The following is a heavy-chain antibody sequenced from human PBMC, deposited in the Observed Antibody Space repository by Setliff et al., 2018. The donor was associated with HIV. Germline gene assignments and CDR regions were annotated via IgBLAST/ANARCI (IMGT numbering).Heavy chain of an antibody. CDR2: ISAYNGNI. Sequence: ASVKVSCKASGYTFTSYGISWVRQAPGQGLEWMGWISAYNGNINYAQKVQGRVTMTTDTSTSAAYMELRSLRSDDTAVYYCARAEAVAHLYPWGQGTLVTVSS. CDR1: GYTFTSYG. J-gene: IGHJ5*02. V-gene: IGHV1-18*01. D-gene: IGHD6-19*01. CDR3: ARAEAVAHLYP.